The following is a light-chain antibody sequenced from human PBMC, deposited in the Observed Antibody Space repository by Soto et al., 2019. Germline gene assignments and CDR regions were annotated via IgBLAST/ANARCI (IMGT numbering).Light chain of an antibody. J-gene: IGKJ2*01. CDR1: QSISRG. CDR3: QQYDSYGFT. CDR2: DAS. V-gene: IGKV1-5*01. Sequence: DIQMTQSPSTLSASVGDSVNITCRASQSISRGVAWYQQKPGKAPKFLIYDASSLKSGVPSRFSGSGSGTEFSLTIRSLHPDDCATYYCQQYDSYGFTFGQGTKLEIK.